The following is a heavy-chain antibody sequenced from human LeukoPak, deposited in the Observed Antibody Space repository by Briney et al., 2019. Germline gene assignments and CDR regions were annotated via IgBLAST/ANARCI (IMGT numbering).Heavy chain of an antibody. J-gene: IGHJ4*02. CDR3: ARKLEAPSITIFGVVNTYFDY. CDR1: GFTFSSYS. CDR2: ISSSSSTI. V-gene: IGHV3-48*01. D-gene: IGHD3-3*01. Sequence: GGSLRLSCAVSGFTFSSYSMNWVRQAPGKGLEWVSYISSSSSTIYYADSVKGRFTISRDNAKNSLYLQMNSLRAEDTAVYYCARKLEAPSITIFGVVNTYFDYWGQGTLVTVSS.